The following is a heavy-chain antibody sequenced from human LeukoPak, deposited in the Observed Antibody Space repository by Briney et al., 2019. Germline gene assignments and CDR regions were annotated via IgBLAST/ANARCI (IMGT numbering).Heavy chain of an antibody. Sequence: GGSLRLSCAASGFNFSNYAMSWVRQAPGKGLEWVSAISGSGGSTYYADSVKGRFTISRDNSKNTLYLQMNSLRAEDTAVYYCAKVRNILTGRDAFDIWGQGTMVTVSS. CDR1: GFNFSNYA. CDR2: ISGSGGST. V-gene: IGHV3-23*01. D-gene: IGHD3-9*01. CDR3: AKVRNILTGRDAFDI. J-gene: IGHJ3*02.